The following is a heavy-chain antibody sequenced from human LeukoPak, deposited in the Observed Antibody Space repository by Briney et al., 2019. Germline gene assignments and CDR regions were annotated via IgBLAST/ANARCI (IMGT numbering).Heavy chain of an antibody. D-gene: IGHD3-22*01. CDR3: AGTYYYDSSGYGPHILAY. CDR1: GGSISSYY. CDR2: IYTSGST. V-gene: IGHV4-4*09. Sequence: KPSETLSLTCTVSGGSISSYYWRWIRQPPGKGLEWIGYIYTSGSTTYNPSLKSRVTISVDTSKNQFSLKLSSVTAADTAVYYCAGTYYYDSSGYGPHILAYWGQGTLVTVSS. J-gene: IGHJ4*02.